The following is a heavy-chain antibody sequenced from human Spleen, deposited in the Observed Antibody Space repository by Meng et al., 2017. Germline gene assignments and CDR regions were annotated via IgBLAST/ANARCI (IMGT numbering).Heavy chain of an antibody. CDR3: ARGPTTMAHDFDY. Sequence: VQLQRWGAGRLKLSATLSLTCVVPGGSFSDYYWSWIRQPPGKGLEWIGEINHSGSTNYNPSLESRATISVDTSQNNLSLKLSSVTAADSAVYYCARGPTTMAHDFDYWGQGTLVTVSS. CDR1: GGSFSDYY. CDR2: INHSGST. J-gene: IGHJ4*02. V-gene: IGHV4-34*01. D-gene: IGHD4-11*01.